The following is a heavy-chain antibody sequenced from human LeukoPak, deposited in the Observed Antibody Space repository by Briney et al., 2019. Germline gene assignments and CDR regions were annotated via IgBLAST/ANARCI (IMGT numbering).Heavy chain of an antibody. Sequence: GASVKVSCKASGYTFTSYYLHWVRQAPGQGLEWMGLINPSGGSRSYAQKFQGRVNMTRDMSTTTVYMELSSLTSEDTAVYYCARDSVRSSSANDAFDIWGQGTMVTVS. J-gene: IGHJ3*02. D-gene: IGHD6-6*01. V-gene: IGHV1-46*01. CDR1: GYTFTSYY. CDR3: ARDSVRSSSANDAFDI. CDR2: INPSGGSR.